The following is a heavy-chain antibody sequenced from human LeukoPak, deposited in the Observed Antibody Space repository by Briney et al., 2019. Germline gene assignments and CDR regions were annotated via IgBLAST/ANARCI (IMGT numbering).Heavy chain of an antibody. CDR2: VYCSGST. J-gene: IGHJ4*02. D-gene: IGHD1-7*01. CDR3: ARLHPGTD. Sequence: KPSETLSLTCTVSGGSISGYYWSWIRQPPGKGLEWIGYVYCSGSTNYNPSLKSRVTISVDTSKNQFSLKLSSVTAADTAVYYCARLHPGTDWGQGTLVTVSS. V-gene: IGHV4-59*01. CDR1: GGSISGYY.